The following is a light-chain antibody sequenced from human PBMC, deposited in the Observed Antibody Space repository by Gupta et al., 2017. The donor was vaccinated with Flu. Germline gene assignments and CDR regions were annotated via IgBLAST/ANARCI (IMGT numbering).Light chain of an antibody. CDR1: SGDVGGYNY. J-gene: IGLJ3*02. Sequence: QSALTQPRSVSGSPGQSVTISCTGTSGDVGGYNYVSWYQQHPGKVPKFMIYDVSKRPSGVPYRCSGSKTGNTASLTISGLQAEDEADYYCCSYAGSYTGVFGGGTKLTVL. CDR2: DVS. V-gene: IGLV2-11*01. CDR3: CSYAGSYTGV.